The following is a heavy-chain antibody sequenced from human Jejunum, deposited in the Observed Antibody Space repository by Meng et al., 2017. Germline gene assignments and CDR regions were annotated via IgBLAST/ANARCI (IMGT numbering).Heavy chain of an antibody. CDR3: ARGGVSYQLLTRLTY. Sequence: QVQWGQSGAEVKKPGSSVKVSCQVSGGTFSAFAITWVRQAPGQGLEWMGGIIPMLRSANYAQKFQGRVTITADESTSTAYMELSSLRSDDTAVYYCARGGVSYQLLTRLTYWGQGTLVTVSS. CDR2: IIPMLRSA. CDR1: GGTFSAFA. V-gene: IGHV1-69*01. D-gene: IGHD3-10*01. J-gene: IGHJ4*02.